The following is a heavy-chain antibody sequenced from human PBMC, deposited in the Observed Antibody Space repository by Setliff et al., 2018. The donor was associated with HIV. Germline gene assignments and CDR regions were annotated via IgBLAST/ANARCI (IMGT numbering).Heavy chain of an antibody. J-gene: IGHJ4*02. CDR1: GDSIGAYH. CDR3: ATYSAGEGGRGH. Sequence: SLTCSVSGDSIGAYHWSWIRQPPGRGLEWIGYIHSSGTTHYNPSLSSRVTISFDASKKYFSLKLTSVTAADTAMYYCATYSAGEGGRGHWGQGTLVTVSS. CDR2: IHSSGTT. D-gene: IGHD2-15*01. V-gene: IGHV4-59*01.